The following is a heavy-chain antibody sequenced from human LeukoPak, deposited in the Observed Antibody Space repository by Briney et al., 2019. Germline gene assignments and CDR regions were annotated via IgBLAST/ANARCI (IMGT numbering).Heavy chain of an antibody. CDR3: ARGTRQGLWFGELVDY. CDR1: GGSISSGSYY. Sequence: SETLSLTCTVSGGSISSGSYYWSWIRQPAGKGLEWIGRIYTSGSTNYNPSLKGRVTISVDTSKNQFSLKLSSVTAADTAVYYCARGTRQGLWFGELVDYWGQGTLVTVSS. CDR2: IYTSGST. V-gene: IGHV4-61*02. D-gene: IGHD3-10*01. J-gene: IGHJ4*02.